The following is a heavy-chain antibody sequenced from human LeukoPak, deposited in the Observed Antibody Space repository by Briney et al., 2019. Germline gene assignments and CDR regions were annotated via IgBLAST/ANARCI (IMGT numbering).Heavy chain of an antibody. J-gene: IGHJ6*03. D-gene: IGHD3-10*01. CDR1: GYTFTSYD. CDR2: MNPNSGNT. Sequence: GASVKVSCKASGYTFTSYDINWARQATGQGLEWMGWMNPNSGNTGYAQKFQGRVTITRNTSISTAYMELSSLRSEDTAVYYCARVQEGLLWFGEFPDYYYYMDVWGKGTTVTVSS. V-gene: IGHV1-8*03. CDR3: ARVQEGLLWFGEFPDYYYYMDV.